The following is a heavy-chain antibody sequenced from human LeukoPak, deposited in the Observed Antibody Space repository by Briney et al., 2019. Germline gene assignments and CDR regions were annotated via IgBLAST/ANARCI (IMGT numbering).Heavy chain of an antibody. Sequence: GGSLRLSCAASGFTFSSYAMSWVRQAPGKGLEWVSAISGSGGSTYYAGSVKGRFTISRDNSKNTLYLQMNSLRAEDTAVYYCAKAQKGYYDILTGYLYYFDYWGQGTLVTVSS. V-gene: IGHV3-23*01. CDR2: ISGSGGST. D-gene: IGHD3-9*01. J-gene: IGHJ4*02. CDR3: AKAQKGYYDILTGYLYYFDY. CDR1: GFTFSSYA.